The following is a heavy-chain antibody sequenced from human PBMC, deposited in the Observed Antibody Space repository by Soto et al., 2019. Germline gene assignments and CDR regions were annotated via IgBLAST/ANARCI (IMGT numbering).Heavy chain of an antibody. V-gene: IGHV2-5*01. J-gene: IGHJ4*02. CDR2: VYWNDEK. Sequence: QITLKESGPTLVKPTQTLTLTCTFSGFALTTDGVGVDWIRQPPGKALEWLGLVYWNDEKRYRPSLQSRLTITRDTSRNQVVLTMTNMDRVDTATYFCAHRTTVTSWLNWGQGTLLTVSS. CDR1: GFALTTDGVG. CDR3: AHRTTVTSWLN. D-gene: IGHD4-4*01.